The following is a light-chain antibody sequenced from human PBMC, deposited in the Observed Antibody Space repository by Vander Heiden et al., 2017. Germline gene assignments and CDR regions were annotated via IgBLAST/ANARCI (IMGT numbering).Light chain of an antibody. CDR3: QQYNSYPRT. CDR2: AAS. CDR1: QGVSIY. Sequence: DIQMTQSPSSLSASVGDRVTITCRASQGVSIYLAWFQQKPGEAPKSLIYAASSLQSAVPSKFSGSGSGTDFTLTISSLQPEDFAIYYCQQYNSYPRTFGQGTKVEIK. V-gene: IGKV1-16*02. J-gene: IGKJ1*01.